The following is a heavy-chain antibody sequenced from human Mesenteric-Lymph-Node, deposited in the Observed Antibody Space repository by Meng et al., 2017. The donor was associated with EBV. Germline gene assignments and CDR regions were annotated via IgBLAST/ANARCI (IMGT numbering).Heavy chain of an antibody. D-gene: IGHD3-10*01. CDR3: ARGLGGSGKYHFDF. CDR1: GGSIYESHW. J-gene: IGHJ4*02. Sequence: HLRESGPGLVKPSGTRSLTCAVSGGSIYESHWWSWVRQPPGKGLEWIGETYHSGSSNYSPSLKSRVSMSVDNSKNQFSLTLHSVTAADTAVYYCARGLGGSGKYHFDFWGPGILVTVSS. V-gene: IGHV4-4*02. CDR2: TYHSGSS.